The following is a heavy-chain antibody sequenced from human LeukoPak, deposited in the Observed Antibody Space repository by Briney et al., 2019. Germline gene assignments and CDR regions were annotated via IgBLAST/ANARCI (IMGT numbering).Heavy chain of an antibody. CDR2: ISSSGSTI. D-gene: IGHD3-10*02. CDR1: GFTFGDYS. J-gene: IGHJ6*04. V-gene: IGHV3-48*03. Sequence: GGSLRLSCTTSGFTFGDYSMNWVRQAPGKGLEWVSYISSSGSTIYYADSVKGRFTISRDNAKNSLYLQMNSLRAEDTAVYYCAELGITMIGGVWGKGTTVTISS. CDR3: AELGITMIGGV.